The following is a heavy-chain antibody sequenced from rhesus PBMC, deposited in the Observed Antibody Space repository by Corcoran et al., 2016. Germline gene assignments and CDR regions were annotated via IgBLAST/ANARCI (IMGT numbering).Heavy chain of an antibody. J-gene: IGHJ4*01. CDR1: GGSISSNYFY. CDR2: ISNIGKT. Sequence: QVQLQESGPGLVKHSETRSLTCVVSGGSISSNYFYWNWIRKAPGKGLEWNGYISNIGKTHNNPSLKSRVTISSDTSKNQFSLKLSSVTAADTALYYCARHGGGLLGLDYWGQGVLVTVSS. V-gene: IGHV4-122*02. D-gene: IGHD3-34*01. CDR3: ARHGGGLLGLDY.